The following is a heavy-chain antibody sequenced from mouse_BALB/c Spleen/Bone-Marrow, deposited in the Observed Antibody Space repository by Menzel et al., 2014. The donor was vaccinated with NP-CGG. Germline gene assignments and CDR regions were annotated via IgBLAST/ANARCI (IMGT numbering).Heavy chain of an antibody. J-gene: IGHJ1*01. Sequence: LVESGPELVKPGASVKISCKASGYTFXDYYINWVKQKPGQGLEWIGWIYPGSGNTKYNEKFKGKATLTVDTSSSTAYMQLSSLTSEDAAVYFCARILYWYFDVWGAGTTVTVSS. CDR3: ARILYWYFDV. CDR2: IYPGSGNT. CDR1: GYTFXDYY. V-gene: IGHV1-84*02.